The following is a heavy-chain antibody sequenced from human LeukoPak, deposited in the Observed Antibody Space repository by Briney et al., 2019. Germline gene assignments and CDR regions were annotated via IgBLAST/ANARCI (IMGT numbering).Heavy chain of an antibody. D-gene: IGHD3-10*01. V-gene: IGHV3-23*01. CDR2: IGGNGDST. J-gene: IGHJ4*02. CDR3: AKEQGWFGECSTY. Sequence: GGSLRLSCAASGFTFSSYAMSWVRQAPGKGLEGVSAIGGNGDSTYYAESVKGRFTISRDNSKNTLYLQMDSLRADDTALYYCAKEQGWFGECSTYWGQGTLVTVSS. CDR1: GFTFSSYA.